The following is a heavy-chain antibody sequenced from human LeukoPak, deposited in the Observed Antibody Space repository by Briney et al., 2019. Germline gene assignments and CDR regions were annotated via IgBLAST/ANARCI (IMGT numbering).Heavy chain of an antibody. J-gene: IGHJ4*02. CDR2: INPNSGGT. CDR1: GYSFTGYY. V-gene: IGHV1-2*02. CDR3: ARDRSGSYPPNDY. Sequence: GASVKVSCKASGYSFTGYYMHWVRQAPGQGLEWMGWINPNSGGTNYAQKFQGRVTMTRDTSISTAYMELSRLRSDDTAVYYCARDRSGSYPPNDYWGQGTLVTVSS. D-gene: IGHD1-26*01.